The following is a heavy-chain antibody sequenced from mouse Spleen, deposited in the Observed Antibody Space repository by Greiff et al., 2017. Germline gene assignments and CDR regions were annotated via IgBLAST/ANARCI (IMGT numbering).Heavy chain of an antibody. CDR3: ARLIGDGNYRAMDY. D-gene: IGHD2-1*01. Sequence: EVHLVESGGGLVKPGGSLKLSCAASGFTFSDYGMYWVRQAPEKGLEWVAYISSGSYTIYYADTVKGRFTISRDNAKNTLLLQMTSLRSEDTAMYYCARLIGDGNYRAMDYWGQGTSVTVSS. CDR1: GFTFSDYG. V-gene: IGHV5-17*01. CDR2: ISSGSYTI. J-gene: IGHJ4*01.